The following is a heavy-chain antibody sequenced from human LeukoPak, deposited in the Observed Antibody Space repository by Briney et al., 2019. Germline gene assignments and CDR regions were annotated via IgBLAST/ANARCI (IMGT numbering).Heavy chain of an antibody. J-gene: IGHJ4*02. V-gene: IGHV1-69*05. D-gene: IGHD3-22*01. CDR2: IIPIFGTA. CDR1: GGTFSSYA. Sequence: SVKVSXKASGGTFSSYAISWVRQAPGQGLEWMGRIIPIFGTANYAQKFQGRVTITTDESTSTAYMELSGLRSEDTAVYYCGRDNDSSGYHTTDYWGQGTLVTVSS. CDR3: GRDNDSSGYHTTDY.